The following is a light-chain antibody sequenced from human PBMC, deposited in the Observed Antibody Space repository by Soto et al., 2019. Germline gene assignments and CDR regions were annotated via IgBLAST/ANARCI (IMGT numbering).Light chain of an antibody. CDR3: SSYSISTAYL. Sequence: QSVLTQPPSASGSPGQSVTISCTGTSSDVGGYNYVSWYQQHPGKAPKLMIYEVSERPSGVPDRFSGSKSGNTASLTVSGLQAEDEADYFCSSYSISTAYLFGTGTKVTV. V-gene: IGLV2-8*01. J-gene: IGLJ1*01. CDR1: SSDVGGYNY. CDR2: EVS.